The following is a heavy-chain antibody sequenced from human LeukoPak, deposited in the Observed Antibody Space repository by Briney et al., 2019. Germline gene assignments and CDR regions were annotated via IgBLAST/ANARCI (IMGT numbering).Heavy chain of an antibody. Sequence: PGGSLRLSCAASGFTFSSYEMNWVRQAPGKGLEWVSYISSSGSTIYYADSVKGRFTISRDNAKNSLYLQMNSLRAEDTAVYCCARDFDFEALVPWGQGTLVTVSS. D-gene: IGHD5-18*01. CDR1: GFTFSSYE. J-gene: IGHJ5*02. V-gene: IGHV3-48*03. CDR2: ISSSGSTI. CDR3: ARDFDFEALVP.